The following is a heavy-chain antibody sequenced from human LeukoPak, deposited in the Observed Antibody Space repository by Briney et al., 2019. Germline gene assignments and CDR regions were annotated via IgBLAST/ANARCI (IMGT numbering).Heavy chain of an antibody. CDR1: GLTFSTYW. CDR3: ARSLGDD. J-gene: IGHJ4*02. V-gene: IGHV3-7*01. D-gene: IGHD3-16*01. CDR2: INQNGREK. Sequence: GSLRLSCEVSGLTFSTYWMAWVRQAPGKGLEWVAGINQNGREKYYVDSVKGRFTISRDNAKDSLYLQMNSLRDEDTAVYYCARSLGDDWGQGTLVTVSS.